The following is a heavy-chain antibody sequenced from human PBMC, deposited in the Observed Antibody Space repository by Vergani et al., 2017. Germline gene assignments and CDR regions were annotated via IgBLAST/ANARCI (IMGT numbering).Heavy chain of an antibody. CDR3: AKDHQFLDVGWYMDV. CDR2: ISGSGGNT. CDR1: GFTFSSYA. Sequence: EVQLLESGGGLVQPGGSLRLSCAASGFTFSSYAMSWVRQAPGKGLEWVSAISGSGGNTYYADSVKGRFTISRDNFKNTLYLQVNSLRAEDTAVYYCAKDHQFLDVGWYMDVWGKGTTVTVSS. D-gene: IGHD3/OR15-3a*01. V-gene: IGHV3-23*01. J-gene: IGHJ6*03.